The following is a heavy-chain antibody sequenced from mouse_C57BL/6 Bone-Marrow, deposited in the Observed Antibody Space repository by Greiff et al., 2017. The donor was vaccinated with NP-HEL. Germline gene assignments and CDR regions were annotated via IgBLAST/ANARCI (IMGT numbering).Heavy chain of an antibody. D-gene: IGHD4-1*01. J-gene: IGHJ2*01. CDR3: ARETGTDY. Sequence: EVKLQESGPGLVKPSQSLSLTCSVTGYSITSGYYWNWIRQFPGNKLEWMGYISYDGSNNYNPSLKNRISITRDTSKNQFFLKFNSVTTEDTATYYCARETGTDYWGQGTTLTVSS. CDR2: ISYDGSN. V-gene: IGHV3-6*01. CDR1: GYSITSGYY.